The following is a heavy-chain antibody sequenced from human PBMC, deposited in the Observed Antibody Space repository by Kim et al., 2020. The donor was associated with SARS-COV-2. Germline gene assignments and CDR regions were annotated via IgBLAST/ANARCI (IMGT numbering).Heavy chain of an antibody. V-gene: IGHV3-43*01. J-gene: IGHJ4*02. CDR3: AKDIRCIDSSSWY. D-gene: IGHD6-13*01. Sequence: YAASVKGRFTISRDNSKNSLYLQMNSLRTEDTALYYCAKDIRCIDSSSWYWGQGTLVTVSS.